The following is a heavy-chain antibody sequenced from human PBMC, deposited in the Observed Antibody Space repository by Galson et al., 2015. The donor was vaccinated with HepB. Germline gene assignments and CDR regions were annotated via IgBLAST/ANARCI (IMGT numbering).Heavy chain of an antibody. V-gene: IGHV3-21*01. D-gene: IGHD6-19*01. CDR2: ISSSSSYI. CDR3: ARERGSGWDQGAFDI. Sequence: SLRLSCAASGFTFSSYSMNWVRQAPGKGLEWVSSISSSSSYIYYADSVKGRFTISRDNAKNSLYLQMNSLRAEDTAVYYCARERGSGWDQGAFDIWGQGTMVTVSS. J-gene: IGHJ3*02. CDR1: GFTFSSYS.